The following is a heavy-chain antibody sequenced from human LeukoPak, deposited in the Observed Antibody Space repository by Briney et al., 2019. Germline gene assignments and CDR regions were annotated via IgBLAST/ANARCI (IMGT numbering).Heavy chain of an antibody. J-gene: IGHJ4*02. CDR2: IGSNGGTT. D-gene: IGHD2-21*02. Sequence: TGGSLRLSCSASGFTFSSYAMHWVRQAPGKGLECVSVIGSNGGTTYYADSVKGRFTISRDNSKNTLYLQMSSLRAEDTAVYYCVKDWVVEVTARGPFDYWGQGTLVTVSS. V-gene: IGHV3-64D*06. CDR3: VKDWVVEVTARGPFDY. CDR1: GFTFSSYA.